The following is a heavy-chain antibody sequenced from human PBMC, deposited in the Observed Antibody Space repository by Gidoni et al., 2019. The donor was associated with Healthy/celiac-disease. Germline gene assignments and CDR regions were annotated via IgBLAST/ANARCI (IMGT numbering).Heavy chain of an antibody. J-gene: IGHJ4*02. V-gene: IGHV4-61*02. CDR1: GGSISSGSYY. CDR2: VYTSGST. Sequence: QVQLQESGPGLVKPSQTLSLTCTVSGGSISSGSYYWSWIRKPAGKGLEWIGRVYTSGSTNYNPSLKSRVTISGDTSKNQFSLKLSSVTAADTAVYYCARERVGATWFDYWGQGTLVTVSS. D-gene: IGHD1-26*01. CDR3: ARERVGATWFDY.